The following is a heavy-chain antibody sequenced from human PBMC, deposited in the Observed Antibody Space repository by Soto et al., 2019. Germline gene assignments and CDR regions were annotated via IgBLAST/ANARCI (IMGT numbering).Heavy chain of an antibody. CDR1: GFTFSSYG. J-gene: IGHJ4*02. D-gene: IGHD6-13*01. V-gene: IGHV3-30*18. CDR3: AKDLAAAGTGDY. CDR2: ISYDGSNK. Sequence: QVQLVESEGGVVQPGRSLRLSCAASGFTFSSYGMHWVRQASGKGLEWVAVISYDGSNKYYADSVKGRFTISRDNSKNTLYLQMNSLRAEDTAVYYCAKDLAAAGTGDYWGQGTLVTVSS.